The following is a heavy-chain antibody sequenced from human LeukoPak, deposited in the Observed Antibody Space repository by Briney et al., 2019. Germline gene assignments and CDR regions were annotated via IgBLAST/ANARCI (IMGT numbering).Heavy chain of an antibody. CDR1: GFTFSSYS. CDR2: IKQGGSET. Sequence: GGSLRLSCVASGFTFSSYSMSWVRQAPGKGLEWVAHIKQGGSETSYVDSVKGRFTISRDDAKSSLYLQMNSLRAEDTAVYYCARRNAMDVWGQGTTVIVFS. J-gene: IGHJ6*02. V-gene: IGHV3-7*03. CDR3: ARRNAMDV.